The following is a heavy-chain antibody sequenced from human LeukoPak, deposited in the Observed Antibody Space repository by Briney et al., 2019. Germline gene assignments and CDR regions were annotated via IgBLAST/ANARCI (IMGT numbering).Heavy chain of an antibody. J-gene: IGHJ4*02. D-gene: IGHD3-10*01. V-gene: IGHV3-23*01. CDR2: ISASGGST. CDR1: GFTFNTYA. CDR3: AKERQGLLWFGELLGD. Sequence: PGGSLRLSCAASGFTFNTYAMSWVRQAPGKGLEWVSGISASGGSTYYADSVKGRFTISRDNSKNTLYLQMNSLRAEDTAVYYCAKERQGLLWFGELLGDWGQGTLVTVSS.